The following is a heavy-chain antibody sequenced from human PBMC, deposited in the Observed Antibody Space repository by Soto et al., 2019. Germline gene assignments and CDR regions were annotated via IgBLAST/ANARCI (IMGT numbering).Heavy chain of an antibody. CDR1: GFSFSNYA. Sequence: EVQLVESGGGLVQPGGSRRVSCAASGFSFSNYAMNWVRQAPGQGLEWVSYISIGSGSIFYADSVKGRFTISRDDAKNSLYMQMNTLRDEDTAVYYCVRDERWAFDFWGQGTMVTVSS. V-gene: IGHV3-48*02. J-gene: IGHJ3*01. CDR3: VRDERWAFDF. CDR2: ISIGSGSI. D-gene: IGHD2-15*01.